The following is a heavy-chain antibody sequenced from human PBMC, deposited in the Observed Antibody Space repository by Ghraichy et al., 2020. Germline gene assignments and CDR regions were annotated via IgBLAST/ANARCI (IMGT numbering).Heavy chain of an antibody. CDR2: IYYSGST. V-gene: IGHV4-31*03. CDR3: ARGLSHYYDSSGPIRYWFDP. D-gene: IGHD3-22*01. Sequence: SETLSLTCTVSGGSISSGGYYWSWIRQHPGKGLEWIGYIYYSGSTYYNPSLKSRVTISVDTSKNQFSLKLSSVTAADTAVYYCARGLSHYYDSSGPIRYWFDPWGQGTLVTVSS. J-gene: IGHJ5*02. CDR1: GGSISSGGYY.